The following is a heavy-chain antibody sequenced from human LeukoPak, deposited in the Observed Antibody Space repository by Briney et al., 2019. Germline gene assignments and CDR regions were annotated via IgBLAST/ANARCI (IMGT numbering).Heavy chain of an antibody. J-gene: IGHJ5*02. Sequence: SVKVSCKASGGTFSSYAISWVRQAPGQGLEWMGGIIPIFGTANYAQKSQGRVTITADESTSTAYMELSSLRSEDTAVYYCAREELGYCSGGSCFDRWFDPWGQGTLVTVSS. CDR2: IIPIFGTA. CDR3: AREELGYCSGGSCFDRWFDP. D-gene: IGHD2-15*01. CDR1: GGTFSSYA. V-gene: IGHV1-69*01.